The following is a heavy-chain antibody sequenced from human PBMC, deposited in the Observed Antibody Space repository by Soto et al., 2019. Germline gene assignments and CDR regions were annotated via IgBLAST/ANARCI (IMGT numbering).Heavy chain of an antibody. CDR3: ARTDYYGSGSYYSIFDY. CDR2: ISAYNGNT. Sequence: ASVKVSCKASGYTFTSYGISWVRQAPGQGLEWIGWISAYNGNTNYAQKLQGRVTMTTDTSTSTAYMELRSLRSDDTAVYYCARTDYYGSGSYYSIFDYWGQGTLVTVSS. CDR1: GYTFTSYG. V-gene: IGHV1-18*01. J-gene: IGHJ4*02. D-gene: IGHD3-10*01.